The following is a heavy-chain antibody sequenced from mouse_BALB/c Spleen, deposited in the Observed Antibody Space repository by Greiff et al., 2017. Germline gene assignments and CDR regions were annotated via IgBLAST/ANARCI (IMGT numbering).Heavy chain of an antibody. CDR2: IYPGSGST. J-gene: IGHJ2*01. CDR3: TRRGGITTVGANFDY. D-gene: IGHD1-1*01. Sequence: LQQPGSELVRPGASVKLSCKASGYTFTSYWMHWVKQRPGQGLEWIGNIYPGSGSTNYDEKFKSKATLTVDKSSSTAYMQLSSLTSEDSAVYYCTRRGGITTVGANFDYWGQGTTLTVSS. CDR1: GYTFTSYW. V-gene: IGHV1S22*01.